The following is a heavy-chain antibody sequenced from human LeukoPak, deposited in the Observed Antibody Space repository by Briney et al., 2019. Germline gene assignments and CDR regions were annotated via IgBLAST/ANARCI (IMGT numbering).Heavy chain of an antibody. D-gene: IGHD6-13*01. Sequence: GGSLRLSCAASGFDFSGYSMNWVRQAPGKELEWVSSMTSASSYMDYADSVRGRFTISRDNAKNSLYLQMNSLRAEDTAVYYCAKMGIGGVGTYYYYMDVWGKGTTVTVSS. CDR3: AKMGIGGVGTYYYYMDV. CDR1: GFDFSGYS. V-gene: IGHV3-21*01. CDR2: MTSASSYM. J-gene: IGHJ6*03.